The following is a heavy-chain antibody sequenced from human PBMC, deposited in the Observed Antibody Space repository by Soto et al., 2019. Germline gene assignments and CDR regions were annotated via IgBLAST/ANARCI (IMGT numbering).Heavy chain of an antibody. D-gene: IGHD3-16*01. V-gene: IGHV3-33*01. Sequence: GGSLRLSCAAYGFTFSSYGMHWVRQAPGKGLEWVAVIWYDGSNKYYADSVKGRFTISRDNSKNTLYLQMNSLRAEDTAVYYCARGAPSQGGLHDAFDLWGQGTMVTVSS. CDR2: IWYDGSNK. CDR3: ARGAPSQGGLHDAFDL. J-gene: IGHJ3*01. CDR1: GFTFSSYG.